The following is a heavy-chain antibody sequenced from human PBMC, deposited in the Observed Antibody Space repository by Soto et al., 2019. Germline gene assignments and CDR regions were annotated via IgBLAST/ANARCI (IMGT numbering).Heavy chain of an antibody. CDR1: GFPFHSYW. J-gene: IGHJ4*02. Sequence: GGSLRLSCAAPGFPFHSYWMHRGPQFPGKGLVWVSRIKGDGTNTGSADSVKGRFTISRDNVKNTLYLQMNSLRAEDTAVYYCARGLSGYYGFDYWGQGTLVTVSS. V-gene: IGHV3-74*01. D-gene: IGHD5-12*01. CDR3: ARGLSGYYGFDY. CDR2: IKGDGTNT.